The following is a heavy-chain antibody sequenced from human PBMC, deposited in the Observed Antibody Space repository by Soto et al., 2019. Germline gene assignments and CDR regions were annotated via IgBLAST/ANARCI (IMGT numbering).Heavy chain of an antibody. Sequence: EVQLVESGGGLAQPGGSLRLSCAASGLTFSSYWMTLVRQAPGKGLEWVANIKQDGSEKYYVDSVKGRFTISRDNAKNSLYLQMNNLRVEDTAVYYCARGEAIGDDPWGHGTLVTVSS. CDR3: ARGEAIGDDP. CDR1: GLTFSSYW. CDR2: IKQDGSEK. V-gene: IGHV3-7*01. J-gene: IGHJ5*02. D-gene: IGHD3-10*01.